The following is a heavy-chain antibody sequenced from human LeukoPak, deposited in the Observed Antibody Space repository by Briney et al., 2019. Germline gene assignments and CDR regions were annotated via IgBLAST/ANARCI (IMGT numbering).Heavy chain of an antibody. D-gene: IGHD6-13*01. V-gene: IGHV3-23*01. CDR2: ISGSGGST. CDR3: AKDWLYSSSWYRGYFDY. J-gene: IGHJ4*02. Sequence: GGSLRLSCAASGFTFSSYAMSWVRQAPGKGLEWVSAISGSGGSTYYADSVKGRFTISRDNSKNTLYLQMNRLRAEDTAVYYCAKDWLYSSSWYRGYFDYWGQGTLVTVSS. CDR1: GFTFSSYA.